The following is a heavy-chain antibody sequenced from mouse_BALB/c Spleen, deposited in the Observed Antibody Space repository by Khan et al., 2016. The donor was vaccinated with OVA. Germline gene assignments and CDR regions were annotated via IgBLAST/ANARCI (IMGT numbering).Heavy chain of an antibody. Sequence: EVQLQESGVELVKPGASVKLSCTASGFNIKDTYMHWVKQRPEQGLEWIGRIDPANGNTKYDPKFQGKATITTDTSSNTAYLQLSSLTSEDTAVYYCARISYCGSSDAMDYWGQGTSVTVSS. D-gene: IGHD1-1*01. CDR2: IDPANGNT. CDR1: GFNIKDTY. CDR3: ARISYCGSSDAMDY. V-gene: IGHV14-3*02. J-gene: IGHJ4*01.